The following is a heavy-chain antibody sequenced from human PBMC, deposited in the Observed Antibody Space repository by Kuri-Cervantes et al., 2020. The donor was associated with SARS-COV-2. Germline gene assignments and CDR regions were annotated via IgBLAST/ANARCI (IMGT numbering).Heavy chain of an antibody. J-gene: IGHJ4*02. D-gene: IGHD4-23*01. CDR2: IISVFGIE. V-gene: IGHV1-69*13. CDR3: ARDLGGSNYGGGDY. Sequence: SVKVSCKASGGTFSSYAITWVRQAPGQGLEWMGGIISVFGIEDYAQKFQGRVTITADESTSTGYTELTSLTPDDTAVYYCARDLGGSNYGGGDYWGQGTLVTVSS. CDR1: GGTFSSYA.